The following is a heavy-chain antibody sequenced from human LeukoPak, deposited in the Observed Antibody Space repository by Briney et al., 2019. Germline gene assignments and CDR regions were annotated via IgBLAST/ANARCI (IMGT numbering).Heavy chain of an antibody. CDR3: AKAHDSGRYFDY. CDR1: GFTFSDYL. J-gene: IGHJ4*02. Sequence: GGSLRLSCAASGFTFSDYLMDWVRQAPGKGLEWIGRIRNKDKGYTTEYAASVKGRFTISRDDSKNSLYLQMNSLETQDTAVYYCAKAHDSGRYFDYWGQGTLVTVSS. V-gene: IGHV3-72*01. D-gene: IGHD3-10*01. CDR2: IRNKDKGYTT.